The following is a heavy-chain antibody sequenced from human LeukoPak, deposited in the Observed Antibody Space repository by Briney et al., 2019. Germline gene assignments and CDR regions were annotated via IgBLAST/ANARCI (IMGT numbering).Heavy chain of an antibody. CDR3: ARGSGWY. CDR1: GYTFTSYY. J-gene: IGHJ4*02. Sequence: VASVKVSCKTSGYTFTSYYLHWVRQAPGQGLEWMGAINPSGGSTSYAQKLQGRATVTRDASTSTVYMELSSLRSEDTAVYYCARGSGWYWGQGTLVTVSS. V-gene: IGHV1-46*01. D-gene: IGHD6-19*01. CDR2: INPSGGST.